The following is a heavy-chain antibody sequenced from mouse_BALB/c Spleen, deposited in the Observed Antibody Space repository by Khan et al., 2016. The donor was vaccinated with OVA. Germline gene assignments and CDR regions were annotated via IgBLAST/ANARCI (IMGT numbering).Heavy chain of an antibody. CDR1: GYTFTTYY. Sequence: LQESGPELVKPGASVRISCKASGYTFTTYYIHWVRQRPGQGLEWIGWIYPGNVNTKYNERFKGKATLTADKSSSTAYIHLSSLTSEDSAVYFCARDDYFVGDTMDYWGQGTSVTVSS. J-gene: IGHJ4*01. CDR2: IYPGNVNT. CDR3: ARDDYFVGDTMDY. D-gene: IGHD2-4*01. V-gene: IGHV1S56*01.